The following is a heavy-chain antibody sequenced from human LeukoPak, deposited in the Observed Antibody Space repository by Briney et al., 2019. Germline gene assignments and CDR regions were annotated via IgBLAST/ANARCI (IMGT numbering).Heavy chain of an antibody. V-gene: IGHV4-59*08. Sequence: SETLSLTCTVSGGSISSYYWSWIRQPPGKGLEWIGYIYYSGSTNYNPSLKSRVTISVDTSKNQFSLKLSSVTAADTAVYYCARQYGGNFAPDYWSQGTLVTVSS. D-gene: IGHD4-23*01. J-gene: IGHJ4*02. CDR3: ARQYGGNFAPDY. CDR2: IYYSGST. CDR1: GGSISSYY.